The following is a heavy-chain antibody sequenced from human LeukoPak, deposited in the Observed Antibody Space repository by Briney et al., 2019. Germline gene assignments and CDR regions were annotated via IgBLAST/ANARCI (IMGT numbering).Heavy chain of an antibody. J-gene: IGHJ4*02. Sequence: SETLSLXCTVSGGSNSSSSYYWGWSRQPPGKGLEWIGSIYYSGSTYYNPSLKSRVTISVDTSKNQFSLKLSSVTAADTAVYYCASFKVGGPAFDNWGQGNLVTVSS. D-gene: IGHD1-26*01. CDR1: GGSNSSSSYY. CDR2: IYYSGST. CDR3: ASFKVGGPAFDN. V-gene: IGHV4-39*01.